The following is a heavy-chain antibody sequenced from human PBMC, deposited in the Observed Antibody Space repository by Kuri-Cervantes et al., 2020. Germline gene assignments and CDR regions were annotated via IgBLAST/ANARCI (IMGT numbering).Heavy chain of an antibody. CDR3: ASSVVVTAIYAFDI. J-gene: IGHJ3*02. Sequence: SVKVSCKASGGTFRNYAISWVRQAPGQGLEWMGGIIPIFGSANYAQKFQGRVTITTDESTSTAYMELSSLRSEDTAVYYCASSVVVTAIYAFDIWGRGTTVTVSS. CDR2: IIPIFGSA. V-gene: IGHV1-69*05. CDR1: GGTFRNYA. D-gene: IGHD2-21*02.